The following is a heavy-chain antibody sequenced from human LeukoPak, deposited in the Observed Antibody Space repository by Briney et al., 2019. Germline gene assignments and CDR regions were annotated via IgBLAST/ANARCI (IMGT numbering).Heavy chain of an antibody. J-gene: IGHJ4*02. CDR1: GFTVSGHY. Sequence: GGSLRLSCAASGFTVSGHYWSWVLQAPGKGLEWVSQINSGGTTYYAESVKGRFTISRDNSKNTLYLQMNSLRAEDTAVYHCARNKGVYGWGSYCNWGPGTLVTVSS. CDR3: ARNKGVYGWGSYCN. CDR2: INSGGTT. D-gene: IGHD3-10*01. V-gene: IGHV3-53*01.